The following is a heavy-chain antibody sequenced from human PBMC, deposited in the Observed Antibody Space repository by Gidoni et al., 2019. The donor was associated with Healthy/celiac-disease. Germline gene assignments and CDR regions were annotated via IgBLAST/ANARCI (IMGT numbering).Heavy chain of an antibody. Sequence: QVQLVQSGAEVQKPGPSVKVSCTAAGRTFSSYATRRVRQAPGQGLEWRGGIIPISGTANYEQEFQSRVTSTADESTSADYMGLSSLRSEDTAVYYCARVGEYCGGDCYGGGYYFDYWGQRTLVTVSS. CDR2: IIPISGTA. J-gene: IGHJ4*02. V-gene: IGHV1-69*01. D-gene: IGHD2-21*01. CDR3: ARVGEYCGGDCYGGGYYFDY. CDR1: GRTFSSYA.